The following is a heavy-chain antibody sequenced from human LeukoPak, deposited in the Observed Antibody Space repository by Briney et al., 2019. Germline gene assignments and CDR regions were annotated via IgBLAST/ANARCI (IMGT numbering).Heavy chain of an antibody. CDR3: ARAELISFDWFTFDY. Sequence: PSETLSLTCTVSGGSISSYYWSWIRQPPGKGLEWIGYIYYSGSTNFNPSLKSRVTISIDTSKNQFSLKLSSVTAADTAVYYCARAELISFDWFTFDYWGQGILVTVSS. CDR2: IYYSGST. V-gene: IGHV4-59*01. J-gene: IGHJ4*02. D-gene: IGHD3-9*01. CDR1: GGSISSYY.